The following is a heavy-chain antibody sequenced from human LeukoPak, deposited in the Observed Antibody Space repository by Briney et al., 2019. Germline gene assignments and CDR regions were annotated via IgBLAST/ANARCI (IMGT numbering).Heavy chain of an antibody. CDR3: AKAQRYYDILTGYFGY. D-gene: IGHD3-9*01. CDR1: GFTFDDYA. J-gene: IGHJ4*02. V-gene: IGHV3-9*01. Sequence: QPGRSLRLSCAASGFTFDDYAMHWVRQAPGKGLEWVSGISWNSGSIGYADSVKGRFTISRDNAKNSLYLQMNSLRAEDTALYYCAKAQRYYDILTGYFGYWGQGTLVTVSS. CDR2: ISWNSGSI.